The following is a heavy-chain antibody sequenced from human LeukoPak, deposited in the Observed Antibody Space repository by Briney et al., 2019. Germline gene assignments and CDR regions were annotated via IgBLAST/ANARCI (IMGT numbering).Heavy chain of an antibody. V-gene: IGHV1-69*13. J-gene: IGHJ3*02. CDR1: GGTFSSYA. CDR2: IIPIFGTA. D-gene: IGHD3-22*01. CDR3: HYYDSSGSLTYAFDI. Sequence: SVKVSCKAPGGTFSSYAISWVRQAPGQGLEWMGGIIPIFGTANYAQKFQGRVTITADESTSTAYMELSSLRSEDTAVYYCHYYDSSGSLTYAFDIWGQGTMVTVSS.